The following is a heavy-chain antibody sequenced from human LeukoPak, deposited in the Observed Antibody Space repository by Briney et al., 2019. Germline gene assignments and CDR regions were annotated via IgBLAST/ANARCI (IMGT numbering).Heavy chain of an antibody. CDR2: ISYIGNT. CDR1: GFTFSSYA. Sequence: GSLRLSCAASGFTFSSYAMSWVRQPPGKGPEWIGYISYIGNTNYNPSLKSRVTISVDTSKNQFSLKLSSVTAADTAVYYCARDRHGMDVWGQGTTVTV. J-gene: IGHJ6*02. V-gene: IGHV4-59*01. CDR3: ARDRHGMDV.